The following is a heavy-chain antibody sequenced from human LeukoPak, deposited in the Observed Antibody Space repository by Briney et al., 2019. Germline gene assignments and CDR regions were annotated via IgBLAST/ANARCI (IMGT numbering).Heavy chain of an antibody. CDR3: ARPPRGEGGSLRFDY. Sequence: ASVKVPCKASGYTFTSYYMHWVRQAPGQGLEWMGIISPSGGSTSYAQKFQGRVTMTRDTSTSTVYMELSSLRSEDTAVYYCARPPRGEGGSLRFDYWGQGTLVTVSS. D-gene: IGHD3-16*01. J-gene: IGHJ4*02. CDR2: ISPSGGST. CDR1: GYTFTSYY. V-gene: IGHV1-46*01.